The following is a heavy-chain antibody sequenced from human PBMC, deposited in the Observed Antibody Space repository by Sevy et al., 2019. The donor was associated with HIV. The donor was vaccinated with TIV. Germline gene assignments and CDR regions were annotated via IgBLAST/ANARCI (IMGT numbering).Heavy chain of an antibody. CDR2: ISSSSTYI. Sequence: GGSLRLSCAASGFTIRTYNMNWVRQAPGKGLEWVSSISSSSTYIYYADSVKGGFTTSKDNAKNSLYLQMSSLRAEDTAVYYCARDLVIPATTDYFYYGMDVWGQGTTVTVSS. V-gene: IGHV3-21*01. J-gene: IGHJ6*02. CDR3: ARDLVIPATTDYFYYGMDV. D-gene: IGHD2-15*01. CDR1: GFTIRTYN.